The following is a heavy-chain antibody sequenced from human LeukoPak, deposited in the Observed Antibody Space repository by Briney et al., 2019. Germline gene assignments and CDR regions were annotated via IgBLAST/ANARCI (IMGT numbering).Heavy chain of an antibody. V-gene: IGHV3-66*01. CDR3: AKDTERWLQSYYFDY. CDR2: IYSGGST. Sequence: GGSLRLSCAASGFTVSSNYMSWVRQAPGKGLEWVSVIYSGGSTYYADSVKGRFTISRDNSKNTLYLQMNSLRAEDTAVYYCAKDTERWLQSYYFDYWGQGTLVTVSS. CDR1: GFTVSSNY. D-gene: IGHD5-24*01. J-gene: IGHJ4*02.